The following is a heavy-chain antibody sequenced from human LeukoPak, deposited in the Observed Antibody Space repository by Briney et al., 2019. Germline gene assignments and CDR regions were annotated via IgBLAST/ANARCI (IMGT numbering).Heavy chain of an antibody. D-gene: IGHD6-6*01. V-gene: IGHV6-1*01. Sequence: SQTLSLTCAISGDSVSSNSAAWNWIRQSPSRGLEWLGRTYYRSKWYNDYAVSVKSRITINPDTSKNQFSLQLNSVTPEDTAVYYCARSDPGNRVAARRRYFDYWGQGTLVNVSS. CDR1: GDSVSSNSAA. CDR3: ARSDPGNRVAARRRYFDY. CDR2: TYYRSKWYN. J-gene: IGHJ4*02.